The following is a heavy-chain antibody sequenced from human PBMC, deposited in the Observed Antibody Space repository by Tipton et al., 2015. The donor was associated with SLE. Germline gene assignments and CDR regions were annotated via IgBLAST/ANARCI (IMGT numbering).Heavy chain of an antibody. J-gene: IGHJ4*02. CDR1: GGSISSGGYS. V-gene: IGHV4-61*08. CDR3: ARGDFWSGYSPIPFFDY. D-gene: IGHD3-3*01. CDR2: IYYSGST. Sequence: LRLSCAVSGGSISSGGYSWSWIRQPPGKGLEWIGYIYYSGSTNYNPSLKSRVTISVDTSKNQFSLKLSSVTAADTAVYYCARGDFWSGYSPIPFFDYWGQGTLVTVSS.